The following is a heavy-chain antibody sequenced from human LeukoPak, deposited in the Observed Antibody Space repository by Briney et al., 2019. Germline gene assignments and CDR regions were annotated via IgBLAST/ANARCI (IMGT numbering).Heavy chain of an antibody. CDR1: GGTFSSYA. V-gene: IGHV1-69*05. D-gene: IGHD2-15*01. Sequence: SVTVSCKASGGTFSSYAISWVRQAPGQGLEGMGGIIPIFGTANYAQKFQGRVTITTDESTSTAYMELSSLRSEDTAVYYCARDRGDIVTHYYFDYWGQGTLVTVSS. J-gene: IGHJ4*02. CDR3: ARDRGDIVTHYYFDY. CDR2: IIPIFGTA.